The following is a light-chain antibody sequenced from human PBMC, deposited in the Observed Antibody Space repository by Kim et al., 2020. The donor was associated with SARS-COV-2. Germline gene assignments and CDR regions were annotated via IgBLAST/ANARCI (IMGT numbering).Light chain of an antibody. Sequence: NFMLTQPHSVSESPGKTVTISCTRSSGSIASNYVQWYQQRPGSAPTTVIYEDNQRPSGVPDRFSGSIDSSSNSASLTNSGLKAEDEADDCCQSYDSSTWVFGGGTQLTVL. CDR1: SGSIASNY. CDR3: QSYDSSTWV. V-gene: IGLV6-57*04. CDR2: EDN. J-gene: IGLJ3*02.